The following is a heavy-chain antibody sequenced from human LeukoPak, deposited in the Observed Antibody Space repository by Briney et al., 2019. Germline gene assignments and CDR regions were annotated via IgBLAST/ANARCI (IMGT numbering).Heavy chain of an antibody. Sequence: SETLSLTCIVSGGSVSSGSYHWSWIRQPPGKGLEWIGYIYHSGNTNYNPSLKSRVTISVDRPKNQFSLKLSSVTAADTAVYYCARDGGSYSDIAEYFQHWGQGTLVSVSS. V-gene: IGHV4-61*01. CDR3: ARDGGSYSDIAEYFQH. D-gene: IGHD4-17*01. CDR2: IYHSGNT. J-gene: IGHJ1*01. CDR1: GGSVSSGSYH.